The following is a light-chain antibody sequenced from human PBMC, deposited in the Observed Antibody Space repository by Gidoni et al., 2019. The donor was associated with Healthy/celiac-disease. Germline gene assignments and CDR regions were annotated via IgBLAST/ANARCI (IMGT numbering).Light chain of an antibody. J-gene: IGLJ2*01. Sequence: SAELTQEPAVSVAVGQTVRITCQGDSLRSYYASWYQQKPGQAPVLVIYGKNNRPSGIPDRFSGSSSGNTASLTITGAQAEDEADYYCNSRDSSGNQVFGGGTKLTVL. CDR3: NSRDSSGNQV. CDR2: GKN. CDR1: SLRSYY. V-gene: IGLV3-19*01.